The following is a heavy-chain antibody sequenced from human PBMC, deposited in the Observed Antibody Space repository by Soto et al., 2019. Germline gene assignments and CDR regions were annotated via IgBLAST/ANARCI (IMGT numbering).Heavy chain of an antibody. J-gene: IGHJ4*02. D-gene: IGHD3-22*01. CDR2: ISYDGSNK. CDR1: GFTFSSYG. Sequence: QVQLVESGGGVVQPGRSLRLSCAASGFTFSSYGMHWVRQAPGKGLEWVAVISYDGSNKYYADSVKGRFTISRDNSKNTLYLQMNSLRAEDTAVYYCARDRNYYDSSGYTLDYWGQGTLVTVSS. CDR3: ARDRNYYDSSGYTLDY. V-gene: IGHV3-30-3*01.